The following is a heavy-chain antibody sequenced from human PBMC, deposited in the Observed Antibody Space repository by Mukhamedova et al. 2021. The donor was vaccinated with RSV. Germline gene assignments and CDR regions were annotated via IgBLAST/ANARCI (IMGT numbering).Heavy chain of an antibody. CDR3: ARHRPNYPVFAF. V-gene: IGHV1-69*01. Sequence: WMGGIIPLLGSASYAQDFQGRVTITADESTHTAYMELSSLRSEDTATYYCARHRPNYPVFAFWGQGTLVTVSS. D-gene: IGHD1-7*01. CDR2: IIPLLGSA. J-gene: IGHJ4*02.